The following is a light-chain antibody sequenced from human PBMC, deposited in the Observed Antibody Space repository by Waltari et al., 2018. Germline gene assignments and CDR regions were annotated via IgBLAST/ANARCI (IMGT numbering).Light chain of an antibody. Sequence: DIVMTQSPDSLAVSLGERATINCTSRHSLLYRSNNKNNLAWYQQKPGQPPKLLIYWASTRESGVPDRFSGSGSGTDFTLTISSLQAEDVAVYYCQQYYTSPCTFGPGTKVDIK. CDR3: QQYYTSPCT. CDR2: WAS. CDR1: HSLLYRSNNKNN. J-gene: IGKJ3*01. V-gene: IGKV4-1*01.